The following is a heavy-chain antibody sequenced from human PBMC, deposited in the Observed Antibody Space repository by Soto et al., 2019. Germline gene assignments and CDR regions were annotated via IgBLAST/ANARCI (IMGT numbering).Heavy chain of an antibody. CDR1: GFTFSSYG. CDR2: ISYDGSNK. CDR3: AKDSSSSVLGFDY. J-gene: IGHJ4*02. D-gene: IGHD6-13*01. V-gene: IGHV3-30*18. Sequence: VGSLRLSCAASGFTFSSYGMHWVRQAPGKGLEWVAVISYDGSNKYYADSVKGRFTISRDNSKNTLYLQMNSLRAEDTAVYYCAKDSSSSVLGFDYWGQGTLVTVSS.